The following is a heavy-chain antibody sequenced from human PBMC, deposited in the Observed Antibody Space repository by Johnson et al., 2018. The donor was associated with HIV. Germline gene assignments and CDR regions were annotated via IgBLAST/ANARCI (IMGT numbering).Heavy chain of an antibody. D-gene: IGHD1-26*01. Sequence: QVQLVESGGGLVQPGGSLRLSCAASGFTFSSYAMSWVRQAPGQGLAWGAVIWYDGSNKYYEDPVKGRLPISRDNSKNTLYQQRHSLRAEDTAGYYCAKWGSMRATSAFDIWSQGTMVTVSS. CDR2: IWYDGSNK. J-gene: IGHJ3*02. V-gene: IGHV3-33*06. CDR1: GFTFSSYA. CDR3: AKWGSMRATSAFDI.